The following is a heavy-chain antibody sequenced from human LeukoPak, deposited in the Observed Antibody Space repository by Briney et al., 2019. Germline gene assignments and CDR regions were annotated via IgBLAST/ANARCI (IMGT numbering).Heavy chain of an antibody. CDR1: GFIFSSYW. CDR2: INQEGSER. D-gene: IGHD3-16*02. CDR3: ARIIGAFGTYRYDS. J-gene: IGHJ4*02. Sequence: GGSLRLSCAASGFIFSSYWMSWVRQAPGKGLEWVGNINQEGSERNHGDSVNGRFTISRDNAENSLYLQMNSLRAEDTAVYYCARIIGAFGTYRYDSWGQGTLVSVSS. V-gene: IGHV3-7*01.